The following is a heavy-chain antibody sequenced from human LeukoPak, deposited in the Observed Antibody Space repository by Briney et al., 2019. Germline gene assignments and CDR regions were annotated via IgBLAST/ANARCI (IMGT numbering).Heavy chain of an antibody. CDR2: MYYSGST. Sequence: SETLSLTCTVSGGSFSSSSHYWGWVRQPPGKGLEWIGSMYYSGSTYYNASLRSRATISVDTSRDQFSLKLSSVTAADTAVYYCARHFDRDGYKSNAFDIWGQGTMVTVSS. CDR3: ARHFDRDGYKSNAFDI. V-gene: IGHV4-39*01. CDR1: GGSFSSSSHY. D-gene: IGHD5-24*01. J-gene: IGHJ3*02.